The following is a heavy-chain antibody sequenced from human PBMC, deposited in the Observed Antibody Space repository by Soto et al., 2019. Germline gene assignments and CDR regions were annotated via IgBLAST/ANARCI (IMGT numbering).Heavy chain of an antibody. D-gene: IGHD6-13*01. V-gene: IGHV3-23*01. CDR3: AKQRIAAAGTLWYFDF. CDR1: GFTFISYA. J-gene: IGHJ4*02. Sequence: GGSLRLSCAASGFTFISYAMSWVLQAPWKGLEWVSAISGSGGSTYYADSVKGRFTISRDNSKNTLYLQMNSLRAEDTAIYYCAKQRIAAAGTLWYFDFWGQGTLVTVSS. CDR2: ISGSGGST.